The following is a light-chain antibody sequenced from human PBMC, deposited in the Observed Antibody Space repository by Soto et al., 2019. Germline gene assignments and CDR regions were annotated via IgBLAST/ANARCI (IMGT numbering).Light chain of an antibody. CDR2: GAS. V-gene: IGKV3-15*01. CDR3: QQYSNWPYT. CDR1: QSVSSS. Sequence: EIVMTQSPATLSVSPGERATLSCRASQSVSSSLAWYQRKPGQAPRLLIYGASTRATGIPARFSGSGSGTEFTLTISSLQSEDFAVYYCQQYSNWPYTFGQGTKVDIK. J-gene: IGKJ2*01.